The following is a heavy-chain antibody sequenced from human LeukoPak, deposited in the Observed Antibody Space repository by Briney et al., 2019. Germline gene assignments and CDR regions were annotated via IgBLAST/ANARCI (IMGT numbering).Heavy chain of an antibody. Sequence: ASVKVSCKASGYTFTNYAFHWVRQARGQRVEWLGWINAGNGDTKYSQKFQARVTITRDTSASTVYMELSSLTSDDTAVYYCARERWHCRGNDCYSVYYYGLDVWGQGTTVTVSS. CDR3: ARERWHCRGNDCYSVYYYGLDV. CDR2: INAGNGDT. CDR1: GYTFTNYA. V-gene: IGHV1-3*01. J-gene: IGHJ6*02. D-gene: IGHD2-15*01.